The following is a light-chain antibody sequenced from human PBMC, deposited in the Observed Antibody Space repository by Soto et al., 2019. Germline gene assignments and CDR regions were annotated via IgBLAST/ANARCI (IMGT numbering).Light chain of an antibody. Sequence: VLTQSPDTLSLSRRERATLSCTASQSISSTYLAWCQQKHGQAPRLVIYGASTRATGIPDRFSGTGSGTDFTLTISRLETEDFAVYYCQHFGDSPITFGQGTRLEIK. CDR2: GAS. CDR1: QSISSTY. V-gene: IGKV3-20*01. CDR3: QHFGDSPIT. J-gene: IGKJ5*01.